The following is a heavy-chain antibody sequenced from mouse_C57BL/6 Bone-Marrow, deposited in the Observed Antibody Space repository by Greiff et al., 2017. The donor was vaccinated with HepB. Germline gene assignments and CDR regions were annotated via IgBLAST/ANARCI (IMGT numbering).Heavy chain of an antibody. CDR3: TRANFAY. V-gene: IGHV14-4*01. CDR2: IDPENGDT. J-gene: IGHJ3*01. CDR1: GFNIKDDY. D-gene: IGHD3-1*01. Sequence: VQLQQSGAELVRPGASVKLSCTASGFNIKDDYMHWVRQRPEQGLEWIGWIDPENGDTEYASKFQGKATITADTSSNTAYLQLSSLTSEDTAVYYCTRANFAYWGQGTLVTVSA.